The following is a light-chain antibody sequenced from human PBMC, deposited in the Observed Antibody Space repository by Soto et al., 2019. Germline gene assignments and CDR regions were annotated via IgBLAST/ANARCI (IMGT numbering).Light chain of an antibody. CDR1: DSKIGSTY. V-gene: IGLV1-47*01. CDR3: ASWDSSLGGPA. J-gene: IGLJ2*01. CDR2: RNN. Sequence: QSVLTQPPSASATPGQRVTISCSGSDSKIGSTYVYWNQQLPATAPKLLMYRNNQRTSGVPDRFSGSKSGTSASRAINGLRSEYEADYYCASWDSSLGGPAFGGGAKLTVL.